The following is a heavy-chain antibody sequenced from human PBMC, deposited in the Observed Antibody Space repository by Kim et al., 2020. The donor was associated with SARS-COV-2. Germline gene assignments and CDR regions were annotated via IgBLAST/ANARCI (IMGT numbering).Heavy chain of an antibody. V-gene: IGHV1-18*01. CDR3: KRASEFGEFWDY. D-gene: IGHD3-10*01. Sequence: NYAQELKGRITMTTDTSTSTAYMELRGMRSDDTGVYYCKRASEFGEFWDYWGQGTLVTVSS. J-gene: IGHJ4*02.